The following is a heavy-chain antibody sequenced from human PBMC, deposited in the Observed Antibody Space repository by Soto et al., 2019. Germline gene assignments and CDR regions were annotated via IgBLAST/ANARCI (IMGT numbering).Heavy chain of an antibody. D-gene: IGHD3-22*01. CDR3: ARTDSVGYYPY. CDR2: IYHSGTT. Sequence: SETLSLPCAVSGDSISSGYYWAWIRQPPGKGLEWIGSIYHSGTTYYNPSLKSRVTISVDTSMNQFSLKLSSVTAADSALYYCARTDSVGYYPYLGQGILVTVSS. CDR1: GDSISSGYY. V-gene: IGHV4-38-2*01. J-gene: IGHJ4*02.